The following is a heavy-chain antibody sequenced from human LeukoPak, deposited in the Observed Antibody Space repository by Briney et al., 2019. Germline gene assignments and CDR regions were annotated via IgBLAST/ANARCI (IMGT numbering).Heavy chain of an antibody. CDR2: IYHSGST. CDR3: ARGGGDYGDYATLY. J-gene: IGHJ4*02. CDR1: GGSISSGGYS. D-gene: IGHD4-17*01. Sequence: SQTLSLTCAVSGGSISSGGYSWSWIRQPPGTGLEWLGYIYHSGSTYYNPSLKSRVTISVDRSKNQFSLKLSSATAADTAVYYCARGGGDYGDYATLYWGQRTLVTVSS. V-gene: IGHV4-30-2*01.